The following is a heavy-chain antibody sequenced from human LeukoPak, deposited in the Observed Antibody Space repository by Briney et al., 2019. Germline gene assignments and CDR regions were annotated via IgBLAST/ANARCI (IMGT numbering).Heavy chain of an antibody. CDR3: ARDRGTTSSSGGYFDP. J-gene: IGHJ2*01. V-gene: IGHV3-33*01. CDR1: GFTFISSG. D-gene: IGHD2-2*01. Sequence: GGSLPLTCAASGFTFISSGRHWVRQAPGKGLEWVTIIWFDGTNKYYADSVKGRFSISRDNSKNTLYLQMNSLRPEDTAVYYCARDRGTTSSSGGYFDPWGRGTLVTVSS. CDR2: IWFDGTNK.